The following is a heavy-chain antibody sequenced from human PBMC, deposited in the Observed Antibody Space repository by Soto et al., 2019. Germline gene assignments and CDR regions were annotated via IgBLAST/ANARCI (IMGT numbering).Heavy chain of an antibody. Sequence: ASVKVSCKASGYTFTSYYMHWVRQAPGQGLEWMGIINPSGGSTSYAQKFQGRVTMTRDTSTSTVYMELSSLRSEDTAVYYCARDPPRLYYDFWSGYLYGMDVWGQGTTVTV. CDR2: INPSGGST. V-gene: IGHV1-46*01. J-gene: IGHJ6*02. CDR3: ARDPPRLYYDFWSGYLYGMDV. CDR1: GYTFTSYY. D-gene: IGHD3-3*01.